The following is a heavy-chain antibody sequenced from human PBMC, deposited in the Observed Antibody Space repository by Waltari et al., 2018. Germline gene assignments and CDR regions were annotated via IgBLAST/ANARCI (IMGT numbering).Heavy chain of an antibody. Sequence: QVQLQESGPGLVKPSETLSLTCAVSGYSISSGYYWGWIRQPPGKGLEWIGSIYHSGSTYYDPSRKSRVTISVDTSKNQFSLKLSSVTAADTAVYYCARDTGLTESNYYGMDVWGQGTTVTVSS. J-gene: IGHJ6*02. CDR1: GYSISSGYY. CDR3: ARDTGLTESNYYGMDV. D-gene: IGHD7-27*01. CDR2: IYHSGST. V-gene: IGHV4-38-2*02.